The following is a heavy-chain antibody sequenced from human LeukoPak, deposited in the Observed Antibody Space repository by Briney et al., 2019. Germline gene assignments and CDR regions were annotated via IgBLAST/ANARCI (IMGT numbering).Heavy chain of an antibody. Sequence: SQTLSLTCAISGDSVSSNSAAWNWIRQSPSRGLEWLGRTYYRSKWYNDYAVSVKSRITINPDTSKNQSSLQLNSVTPEDTAVYYCARGSGLCSGGSCYPYYYGMDVWGQGTTVTVSS. V-gene: IGHV6-1*01. CDR3: ARGSGLCSGGSCYPYYYGMDV. CDR2: TYYRSKWYN. J-gene: IGHJ6*02. CDR1: GDSVSSNSAA. D-gene: IGHD2-15*01.